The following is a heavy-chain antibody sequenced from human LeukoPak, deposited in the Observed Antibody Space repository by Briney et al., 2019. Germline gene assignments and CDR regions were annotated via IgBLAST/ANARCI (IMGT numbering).Heavy chain of an antibody. D-gene: IGHD5-18*01. CDR1: GFTFSSYG. J-gene: IGHJ5*02. CDR3: AKVSGPYGYFDP. V-gene: IGHV3-33*03. Sequence: AGRSLRLSCAASGFTFSSYGMHWVRQAPGKGLEWVAVIWYDGSNKYYADSVKGRFTISRDNSKNTLYLQMNGLRAEDTAVYCCAKVSGPYGYFDPWGQGTLVTVSS. CDR2: IWYDGSNK.